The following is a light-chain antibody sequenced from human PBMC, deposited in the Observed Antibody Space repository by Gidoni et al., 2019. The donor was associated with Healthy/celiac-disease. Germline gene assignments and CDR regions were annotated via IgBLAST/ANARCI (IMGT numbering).Light chain of an antibody. V-gene: IGKV1-9*01. CDR3: QQLNSYPRT. CDR2: AAS. CDR1: QGISSY. J-gene: IGKJ1*01. Sequence: DIQLTQSPSFLSASVGDRVTITCRASQGISSYLAWYQQKPGKAPKLLIYAASTLQSGVPSRFSGSGSGTEFTLTISSLQPEDFVTYYCQQLNSYPRTLGQGTKVEIK.